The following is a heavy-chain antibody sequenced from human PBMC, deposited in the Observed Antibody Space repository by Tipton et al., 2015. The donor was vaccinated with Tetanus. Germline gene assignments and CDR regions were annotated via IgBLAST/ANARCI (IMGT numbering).Heavy chain of an antibody. CDR1: GGSISSSSYY. D-gene: IGHD2-2*01. V-gene: IGHV4-39*01. Sequence: TLSLTCTVSGGSISSSSYYWGWIRQPPGKGLEWIGSIYYSGSTYYNPSLKSRVTISVDTSKNQFSLKLSSVTAADTAVYYCASTIKSAAANWYFDLWGRGTLVTVSS. CDR3: ASTIKSAAANWYFDL. J-gene: IGHJ2*01. CDR2: IYYSGST.